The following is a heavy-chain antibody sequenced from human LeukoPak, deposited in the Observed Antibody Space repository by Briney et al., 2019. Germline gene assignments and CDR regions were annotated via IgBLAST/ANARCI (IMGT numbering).Heavy chain of an antibody. D-gene: IGHD4-23*01. CDR3: ARHAVIMARPFDY. V-gene: IGHV4-39*01. CDR2: IYYSGST. J-gene: IGHJ4*02. CDR1: GGSISSGDYY. Sequence: SETLSLTCTVSGGSISSGDYYWSWIRQPPGKGLEWIGSIYYSGSTYYNPSLQSRVTISVDTSKNQFSLKLSSVTAADTAVYYCARHAVIMARPFDYWGQGTLVTVSS.